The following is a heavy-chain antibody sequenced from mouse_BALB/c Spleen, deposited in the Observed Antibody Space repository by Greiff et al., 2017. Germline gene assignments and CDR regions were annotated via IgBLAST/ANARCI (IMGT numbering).Heavy chain of an antibody. Sequence: EVKLMELGPGLVKPSQSLSLTCTVTGYSITSDYAWNWIRQFPGNKLEWMGYISYSGSTSYNPSLKSRISITRDTSKNQFFLQLNSVTTEDTATYYCARWGNYAMDYWGQGTSVTVSS. CDR3: ARWGNYAMDY. CDR1: GYSITSDYA. CDR2: ISYSGST. J-gene: IGHJ4*01. V-gene: IGHV3-2*02.